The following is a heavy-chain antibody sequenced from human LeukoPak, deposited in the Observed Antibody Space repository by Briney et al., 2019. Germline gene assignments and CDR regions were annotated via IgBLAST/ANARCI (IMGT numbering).Heavy chain of an antibody. D-gene: IGHD6-19*01. CDR3: ASSGIAVASFDY. J-gene: IGHJ4*02. Sequence: SETLSPTCAVYGGSFSGYYWSWIRQPPGKGLEWIGEINHSGSTNYNPSLKSRVTISVDTSKNQFSLKLSSVTAADTAVYYCASSGIAVASFDYWGQGTLVTVSS. CDR1: GGSFSGYY. V-gene: IGHV4-34*01. CDR2: INHSGST.